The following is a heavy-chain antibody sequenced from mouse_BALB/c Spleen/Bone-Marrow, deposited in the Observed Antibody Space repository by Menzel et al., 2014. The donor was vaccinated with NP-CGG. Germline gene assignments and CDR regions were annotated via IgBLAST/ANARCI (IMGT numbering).Heavy chain of an antibody. CDR2: IYYSGTI. V-gene: IGHV3-5*02. CDR1: GISITTGNYR. CDR3: ARFYGNYIDY. Sequence: EVKLQESGPGLVKPSQTVSLTCTVTGISITTGNYRWSWIRQFPGNKLEWIGYIYYSGTITYNPSLTSRTTITRDTSKSQFYLEMNSLTAEDTATYYCARFYGNYIDYWGQGTTLTVSS. D-gene: IGHD2-1*01. J-gene: IGHJ2*01.